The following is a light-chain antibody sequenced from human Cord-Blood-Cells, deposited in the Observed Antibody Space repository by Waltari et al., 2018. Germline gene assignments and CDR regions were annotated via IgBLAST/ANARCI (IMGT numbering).Light chain of an antibody. J-gene: IGKJ4*01. CDR3: QQRSNWPPLT. CDR2: DAS. V-gene: IGKV3-11*01. CDR1: QSVSSY. Sequence: EIVLTQSPATLSLSPGERATLSCRASQSVSSYLAWSKQKPGQAPRLLIYDASNRATGIPARFSGSGSGTDFPLTISSLEPEDFAVYYCQQRSNWPPLTFGGGTKVEIK.